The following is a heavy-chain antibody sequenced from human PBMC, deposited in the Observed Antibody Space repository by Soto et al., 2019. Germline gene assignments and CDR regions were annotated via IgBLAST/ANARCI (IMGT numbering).Heavy chain of an antibody. D-gene: IGHD3-3*01. J-gene: IGHJ6*02. Sequence: GGSLRLSCAASGFTFSSYWMSWVRQAPGKGLEWVANIKQDGSEKYYVYSVKVRFTISIDNAKNSLYLQMNSLRAEDTAVYYCARDLKDDFWSGSVYYYYGMDXWGQGTTVTVS. CDR3: ARDLKDDFWSGSVYYYYGMDX. CDR2: IKQDGSEK. V-gene: IGHV3-7*01. CDR1: GFTFSSYW.